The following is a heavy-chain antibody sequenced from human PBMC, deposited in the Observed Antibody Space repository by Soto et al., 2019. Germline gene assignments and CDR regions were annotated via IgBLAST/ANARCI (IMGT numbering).Heavy chain of an antibody. CDR3: ARGGPVIIPAATNWFDP. J-gene: IGHJ5*02. V-gene: IGHV1-69*06. CDR1: GGFNSYS. Sequence: QVQLVQSGAEVKKPGSSVKVSCKGSGGFNSYSISWVRQAPGQGPEWMGGIIPIFATPTYAQKFQGRVTITADKSTSTAYMELSRLTSEDTAVYYCARGGPVIIPAATNWFDPWGHGTLVSVSS. D-gene: IGHD2-2*01. CDR2: IIPIFATP.